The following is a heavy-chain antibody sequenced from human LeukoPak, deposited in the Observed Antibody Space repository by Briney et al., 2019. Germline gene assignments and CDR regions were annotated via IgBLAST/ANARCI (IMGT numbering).Heavy chain of an antibody. Sequence: PGRSLRLSCAASGFTFSSYGMHWVRQAPGKGLEWVAVISYDGSNKYYADSGKGRFTISRDNSKNTLYLQMNSLRAEDTAVYYCAYDSSGYYYPLFDYWGQGTLVTVSS. CDR2: ISYDGSNK. J-gene: IGHJ4*02. V-gene: IGHV3-30*18. CDR3: AYDSSGYYYPLFDY. CDR1: GFTFSSYG. D-gene: IGHD3-22*01.